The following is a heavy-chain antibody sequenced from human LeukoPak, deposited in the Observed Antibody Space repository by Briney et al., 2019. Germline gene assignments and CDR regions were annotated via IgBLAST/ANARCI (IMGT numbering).Heavy chain of an antibody. CDR1: ESTFSDYW. CDR2: INDNGRRT. J-gene: IGHJ6*02. Sequence: GGSLRLSCAASESTFSDYWMHWVRQAPGKGLVWVSSINDNGRRTSYAESVKGRFTISRDNAKNTLSLQMSSLRVEDTGVYYCGRGGLTLLQDAWLRDDYYHYYGLDVWGQGTTVTVSS. V-gene: IGHV3-74*01. D-gene: IGHD3-22*01. CDR3: GRGGLTLLQDAWLRDDYYHYYGLDV.